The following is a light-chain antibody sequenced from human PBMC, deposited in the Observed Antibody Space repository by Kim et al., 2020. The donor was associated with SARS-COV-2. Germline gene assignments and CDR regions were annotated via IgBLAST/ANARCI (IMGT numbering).Light chain of an antibody. Sequence: KTVTISCTRSSGYIANNYVQWYQQRPGSAPTSVIYEDTKRPSGVHDRFSGSLDRSSNSASLIISGLRTEDEADYYCQSYDSNNRWVFGGGTKVTVL. V-gene: IGLV6-57*03. J-gene: IGLJ3*02. CDR2: EDT. CDR1: SGYIANNY. CDR3: QSYDSNNRWV.